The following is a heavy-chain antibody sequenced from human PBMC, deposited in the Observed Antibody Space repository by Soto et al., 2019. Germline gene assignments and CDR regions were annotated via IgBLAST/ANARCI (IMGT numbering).Heavy chain of an antibody. Sequence: PGGSLRLSCAASVFSFSSYGMSWVRQAPGKGLEWVSGISGFGDSTYYADSVKGRFTISRDNSENTLYLQMNSLRADNTAVYFCAKDAVVVVPAVIRNWFAPWGQGTQVTVSS. CDR3: AKDAVVVVPAVIRNWFAP. CDR1: VFSFSSYG. D-gene: IGHD2-2*01. CDR2: ISGFGDST. J-gene: IGHJ5*02. V-gene: IGHV3-23*01.